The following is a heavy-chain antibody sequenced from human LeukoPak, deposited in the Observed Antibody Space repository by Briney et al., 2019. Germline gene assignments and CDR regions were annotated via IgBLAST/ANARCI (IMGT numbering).Heavy chain of an antibody. J-gene: IGHJ5*02. V-gene: IGHV1-3*01. CDR3: AREHRPGGNWFDP. CDR2: INAGNGNT. Sequence: ASVKVSCKASGYTFTSYAMHWVRQAPGQRLEWMGWINAGNGNTKYSQKLQGRVTKTTDTSTSTAYMELRSLRSDDTAVYYCAREHRPGGNWFDPWGQGTLVTVSS. D-gene: IGHD3-16*01. CDR1: GYTFTSYA.